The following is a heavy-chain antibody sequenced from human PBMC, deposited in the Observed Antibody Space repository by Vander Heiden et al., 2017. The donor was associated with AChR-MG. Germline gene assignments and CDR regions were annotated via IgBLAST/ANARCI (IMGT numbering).Heavy chain of an antibody. V-gene: IGHV4-34*01. CDR2: INHRGGT. D-gene: IGHD5-12*01. J-gene: IGHJ4*02. CDR3: AREGGGYDFDY. Sequence: QVQLQQWGAGLMKPPQTLSLTCDDFGGSLSGYYWSWVRQPPGKGLEWIGEINHRGGTNYNPSLKSRVTISIDTSKNQFSLKLTSVTAADTAVYYCAREGGGYDFDYWVQGTLVSVSS. CDR1: GGSLSGYY.